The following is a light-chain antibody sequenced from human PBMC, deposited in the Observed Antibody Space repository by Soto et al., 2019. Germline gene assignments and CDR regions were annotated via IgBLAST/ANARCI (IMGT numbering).Light chain of an antibody. V-gene: IGKV1-5*01. CDR3: QQYNSYSRT. CDR2: DAS. Sequence: IQMTQSPPTLPAYAGDRVHITCRASQDISRWLAWYQQKPGKAPVLLIYDASTLQGGVPSRFSGTGSGTEFTLTISSLQPDDFATYYCQQYNSYSRTFGQGTKVDIK. J-gene: IGKJ1*01. CDR1: QDISRW.